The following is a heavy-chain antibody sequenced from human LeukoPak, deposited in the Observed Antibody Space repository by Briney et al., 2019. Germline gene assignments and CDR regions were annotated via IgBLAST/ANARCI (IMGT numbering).Heavy chain of an antibody. CDR1: GYTFTSYY. D-gene: IGHD4-17*01. Sequence: ASVKVSCKASGYTFTSYYMHWVRQATGQGLEWMGWMNPNSGNTGYAQKFQGRVTMTRNTSISTAYMELNSLISDDTAVYYCARGGGLLRRGSYYFDYWGQGTLVTVSS. J-gene: IGHJ4*02. CDR2: MNPNSGNT. V-gene: IGHV1-8*02. CDR3: ARGGGLLRRGSYYFDY.